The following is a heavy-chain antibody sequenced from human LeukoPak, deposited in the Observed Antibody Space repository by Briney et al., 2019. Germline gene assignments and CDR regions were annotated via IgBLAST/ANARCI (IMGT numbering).Heavy chain of an antibody. CDR1: GFSFISYG. D-gene: IGHD4-17*01. Sequence: GFLRLSCAASGFSFISYGMHWVRQAPGKGLEWVGVISDDGRSKDYADSVKGRFTISRDNSKEILYLQMNSLRDEDTAVYYCAKRPSDYGDYVSYFDYWGQGTLVTVSS. V-gene: IGHV3-30*18. CDR3: AKRPSDYGDYVSYFDY. J-gene: IGHJ4*02. CDR2: ISDDGRSK.